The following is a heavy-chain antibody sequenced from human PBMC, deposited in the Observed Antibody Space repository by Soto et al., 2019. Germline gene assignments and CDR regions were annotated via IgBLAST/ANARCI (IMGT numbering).Heavy chain of an antibody. Sequence: LRLSCEASGFSFSTCSMHWVRQAPGKGLEWVSSIGRRSDIYYADSVKGRFTISRDNAKNSVSLQMNSLRDEDMAVYYCAREETAWPLAYGLDVWGQGTTVTVSS. CDR1: GFSFSTCS. V-gene: IGHV3-21*01. CDR3: AREETAWPLAYGLDV. J-gene: IGHJ6*02. CDR2: IGRRSDI. D-gene: IGHD2-21*02.